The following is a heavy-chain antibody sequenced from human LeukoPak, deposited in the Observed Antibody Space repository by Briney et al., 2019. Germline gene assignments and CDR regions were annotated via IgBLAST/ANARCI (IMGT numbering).Heavy chain of an antibody. CDR2: FSGSGGST. V-gene: IGHV3-23*01. J-gene: IGHJ4*02. CDR1: TFTFSSFA. CDR3: AKDKGLGYSYGSDY. Sequence: GGSLRLSCAASTFTFSSFAMSWVRQAPGKGLEWVSGFSGSGGSTYYADSVKGRFTISRDNSKNTLYLQMNSLRAEDTAVYYCAKDKGLGYSYGSDYWGQGTLVTVSS. D-gene: IGHD5-18*01.